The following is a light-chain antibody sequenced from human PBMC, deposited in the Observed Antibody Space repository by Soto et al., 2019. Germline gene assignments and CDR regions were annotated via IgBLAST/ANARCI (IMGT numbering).Light chain of an antibody. V-gene: IGKV1-39*01. Sequence: DIQMTQFPSSLSASIGDRVTISCRASQSLYNYLNWYQQQPGKAPRLLIYEASSLQSDVPARFSGSGSGTDFNLTISSLQPEDFATSYCQQSYSVLFTFGQGTKLEIK. CDR2: EAS. J-gene: IGKJ2*01. CDR3: QQSYSVLFT. CDR1: QSLYNY.